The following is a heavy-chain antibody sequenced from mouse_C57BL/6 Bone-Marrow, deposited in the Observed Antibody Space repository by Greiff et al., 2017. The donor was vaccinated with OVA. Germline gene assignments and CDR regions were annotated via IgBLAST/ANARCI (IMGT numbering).Heavy chain of an antibody. D-gene: IGHD2-3*01. CDR2: IYPGDGDT. J-gene: IGHJ2*01. CDR1: GYAFSSSW. CDR3: ARDGRDY. Sequence: VKVVESGPELVKPGASVKISCKASGYAFSSSWMNWVKQRPGKGLEWIGRIYPGDGDTNYNGKFKGKATLTADKSSSTAYMQLSSLTSEDSAVYFCARDGRDYWGQGTTLTVSS. V-gene: IGHV1-82*01.